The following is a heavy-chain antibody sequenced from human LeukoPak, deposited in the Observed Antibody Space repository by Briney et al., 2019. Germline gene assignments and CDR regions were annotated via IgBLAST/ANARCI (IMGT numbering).Heavy chain of an antibody. J-gene: IGHJ6*02. D-gene: IGHD6-25*01. CDR2: INHSGST. CDR1: GGSFSGYY. Sequence: PSETLSLTCAVYGGSFSGYYWSWIRQPPGKGLEWIGEINHSGSTNYNPSLKSRVTISVDTPKNQFSLKLSSVTAADTAVYYCARSSAQRYYYYGMDVWGQGTTVTVSS. CDR3: ARSSAQRYYYYGMDV. V-gene: IGHV4-34*01.